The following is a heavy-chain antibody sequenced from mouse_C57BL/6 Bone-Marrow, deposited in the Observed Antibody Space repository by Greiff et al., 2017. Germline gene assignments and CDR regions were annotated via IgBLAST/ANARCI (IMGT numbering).Heavy chain of an antibody. Sequence: QVQLKESGAELARPGASVKLSCKASGYTFTSYGISWVKQRTGQGLEWIGEIYPRSGNTYYNEKFKGKATLTADKSSSTAYMELRSLTSEDSAVYFCARGRFTTVAPWCAYWGQGTLVTVSA. V-gene: IGHV1-81*01. CDR3: ARGRFTTVAPWCAY. D-gene: IGHD1-1*01. CDR1: GYTFTSYG. CDR2: IYPRSGNT. J-gene: IGHJ3*01.